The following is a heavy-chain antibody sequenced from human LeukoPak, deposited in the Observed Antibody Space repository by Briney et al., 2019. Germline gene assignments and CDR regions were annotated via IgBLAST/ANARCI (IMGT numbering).Heavy chain of an antibody. J-gene: IGHJ4*02. Sequence: GGSLRLSCAASGFTFSSYAMSWVRQAPGKGLEWVSAISGSGGSTYYADSVKGRFTISRDNSKNTLYLQMNSLRAEDTAVYYCAKEGVPYDYVWGRYRYTPLDYWGQGTLVTVSS. CDR3: AKEGVPYDYVWGRYRYTPLDY. D-gene: IGHD3-16*02. CDR2: ISGSGGST. V-gene: IGHV3-23*01. CDR1: GFTFSSYA.